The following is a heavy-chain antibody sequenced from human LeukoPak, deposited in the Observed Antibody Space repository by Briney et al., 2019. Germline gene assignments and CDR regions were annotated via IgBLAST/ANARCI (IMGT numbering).Heavy chain of an antibody. CDR3: AKGWSRGWFVDY. CDR1: GFTFCRYA. D-gene: IGHD6-19*01. J-gene: IGHJ4*02. CDR2: IFHSGDRT. Sequence: GESLRLSCAASGFTFCRYAMICVRPPPGKGLEWVSHIFHSGDRTYHPDSVTSRLTSSKDNATNPPYPQISSRSAHDTALLYWAKGWSRGWFVDYWGQGTVVT. V-gene: IGHV3-23*01.